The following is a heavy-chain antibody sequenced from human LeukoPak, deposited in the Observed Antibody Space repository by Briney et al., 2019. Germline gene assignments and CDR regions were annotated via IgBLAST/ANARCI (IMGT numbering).Heavy chain of an antibody. J-gene: IGHJ4*02. CDR3: AREYSSSWRPGNFDY. CDR2: ISSSSSTI. D-gene: IGHD6-13*01. CDR1: GFTFSSYS. V-gene: IGHV3-48*01. Sequence: GGSLRLSCAASGFTFSSYSMNWVRQAPGKGLEWVSYISSSSSTIYYADSVKGRFTISRDNAKNSLYLQMNSLRAEDTAVYYCAREYSSSWRPGNFDYWGQGTLVTVSS.